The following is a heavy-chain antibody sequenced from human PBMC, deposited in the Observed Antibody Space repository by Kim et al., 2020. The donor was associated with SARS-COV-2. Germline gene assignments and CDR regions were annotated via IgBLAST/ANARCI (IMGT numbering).Heavy chain of an antibody. CDR3: ARDLWLYSSGWDYYYYGMDV. V-gene: IGHV1-18*01. J-gene: IGHJ6*02. Sequence: ASVKVSCKASGYTFTSYGISWVRQAPGQGLEWMGWISAYNGNTNYAQKLQGRVTMTTDTSTSTAYMELRSLRSDDTAVYYCARDLWLYSSGWDYYYYGMDVWGQGTTVTVSS. D-gene: IGHD6-19*01. CDR2: ISAYNGNT. CDR1: GYTFTSYG.